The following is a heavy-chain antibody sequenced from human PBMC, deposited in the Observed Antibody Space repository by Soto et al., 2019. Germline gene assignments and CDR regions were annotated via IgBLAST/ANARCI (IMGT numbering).Heavy chain of an antibody. Sequence: QVQLVESGGGVVQPGRSLRLSCAASGFTFSSYGMHWVGQAPGQGLAWVAVISYDGSNKYYADSVKGRFTISRDNSTNTLYLQMNSPRAEDTAVYYCAKGYGDYGSERNDFDYWGQGTLVTVSS. CDR1: GFTFSSYG. V-gene: IGHV3-30*18. D-gene: IGHD4-17*01. CDR2: ISYDGSNK. CDR3: AKGYGDYGSERNDFDY. J-gene: IGHJ4*02.